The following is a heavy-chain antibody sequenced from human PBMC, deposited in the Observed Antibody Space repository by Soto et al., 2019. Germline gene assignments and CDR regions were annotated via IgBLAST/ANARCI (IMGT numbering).Heavy chain of an antibody. J-gene: IGHJ5*02. CDR3: ARGYDYVWGSYRDLGWFDP. V-gene: IGHV3-33*01. Sequence: QVQLVESGGGVVQPGRYLRLSCAASGFTFSSYGRHWVRQAPGKGLERVAVIWYDGSNKYYADSVKGRFTISRDNSKNTLYLQMNSLRAEDTAVYYCARGYDYVWGSYRDLGWFDPWGQGTLVTVSS. CDR2: IWYDGSNK. D-gene: IGHD3-16*02. CDR1: GFTFSSYG.